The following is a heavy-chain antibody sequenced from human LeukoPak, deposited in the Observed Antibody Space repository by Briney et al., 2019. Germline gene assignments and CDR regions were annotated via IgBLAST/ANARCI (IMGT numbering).Heavy chain of an antibody. V-gene: IGHV1-69*13. CDR2: IIPIFGTA. J-gene: IGHJ6*02. D-gene: IGHD3-10*01. CDR3: AGGAYRELLWFGELLSPLYYYGMDV. CDR1: GGTFSSYA. Sequence: VASVKVSCKASGGTFSSYAISWVRQAPGQGLEWMGGIIPIFGTANYAQKFQGRVTITADESTSTAYMELSSLRSEDTAVYYCAGGAYRELLWFGELLSPLYYYGMDVWGQGTTVTVSS.